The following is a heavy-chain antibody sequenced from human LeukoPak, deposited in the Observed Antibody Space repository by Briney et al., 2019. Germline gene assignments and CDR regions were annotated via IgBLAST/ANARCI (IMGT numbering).Heavy chain of an antibody. CDR1: GYTFTSYD. CDR2: MNPNSGNT. CDR3: ARGEDGSGWSNWFDP. V-gene: IGHV1-8*01. Sequence: GASVKVSCKASGYTFTSYDINWVRQATGQGLEWMGWMNPNSGNTGYAQKFQGRVTMTRNTSINTAYMELSSLRSEVTAVYYCARGEDGSGWSNWFDPWGQGTLVTVSS. J-gene: IGHJ5*02. D-gene: IGHD6-19*01.